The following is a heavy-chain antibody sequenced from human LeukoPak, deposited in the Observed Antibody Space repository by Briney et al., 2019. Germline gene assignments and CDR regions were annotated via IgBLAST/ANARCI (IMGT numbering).Heavy chain of an antibody. J-gene: IGHJ4*02. CDR3: ALGYCSGGSCYFPLLY. V-gene: IGHV3-30-3*01. D-gene: IGHD2-15*01. CDR1: GFTFSSYA. CDR2: ISYDGSNK. Sequence: PGGSLRLSCAASGFTFSSYAMHWVRQASGKRLEWVAVISYDGSNKYYADSVKGRFTISRDNSKNTLYLQMNSLRAEDTAVYYCALGYCSGGSCYFPLLYWGQGTLVTVSS.